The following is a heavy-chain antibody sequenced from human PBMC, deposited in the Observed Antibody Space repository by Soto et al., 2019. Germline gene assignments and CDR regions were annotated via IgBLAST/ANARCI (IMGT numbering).Heavy chain of an antibody. J-gene: IGHJ4*02. CDR1: GFTVSSNY. D-gene: IGHD6-19*01. CDR2: IYSGGST. CDR3: ARESPYSSGNFDD. Sequence: GSLRLSCAASGFTVSSNYMSWVRQAPGKGLEWVSVIYSGGSTYYADSVRGRFTISRDNSKNTLYLQMNSLRAEDTAVYFCARESPYSSGNFDDWGQGTLVNVSS. V-gene: IGHV3-66*01.